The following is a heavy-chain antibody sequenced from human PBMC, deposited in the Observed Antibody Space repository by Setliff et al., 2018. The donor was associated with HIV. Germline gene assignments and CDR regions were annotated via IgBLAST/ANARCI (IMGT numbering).Heavy chain of an antibody. D-gene: IGHD1-26*01. CDR1: GGTFSTYG. J-gene: IGHJ4*02. Sequence: GASVKVSCKASGGTFSTYGITWVRQAPGQGLEWMGGTIPVVGTPTYAQKFQGRVTIIADKSMSTAYMELSSLRSEDTAVYYCAREVSVGATFFDLWGPGTPVTVSS. CDR3: AREVSVGATFFDL. CDR2: TIPVVGTP. V-gene: IGHV1-69*06.